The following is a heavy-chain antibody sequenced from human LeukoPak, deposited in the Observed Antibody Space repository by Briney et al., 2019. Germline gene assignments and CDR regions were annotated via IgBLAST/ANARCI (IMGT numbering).Heavy chain of an antibody. V-gene: IGHV4-4*02. Sequence: PSETLSLTCAVSGGSISSSNWWSWVRQPPGKGLEWIGEIYHSGSTNYNPSLKSRVTISVDKSKNQFSLKLSSVTAADTAVYYCARDSRSRSPLAYCGGDCYSRLYFDIWGQGTMVTVSS. CDR3: ARDSRSRSPLAYCGGDCYSRLYFDI. CDR2: IYHSGST. J-gene: IGHJ3*02. D-gene: IGHD2-21*02. CDR1: GGSISSSNW.